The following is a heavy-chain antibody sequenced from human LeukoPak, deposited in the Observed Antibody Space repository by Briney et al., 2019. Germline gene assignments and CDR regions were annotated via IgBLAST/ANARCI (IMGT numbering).Heavy chain of an antibody. J-gene: IGHJ6*02. CDR1: GGSISSYY. Sequence: SETLSLTCTVSGGSISSYYWSWIRQPAGKGLEGIGRIYTSGSTNYNPSLKSRATMSVDTSKNQFSLKLSSVTAADTAVYYCARDAYYYGSGSDENYYYYGMDVWGQGTTVTVSS. V-gene: IGHV4-4*07. D-gene: IGHD3-10*01. CDR3: ARDAYYYGSGSDENYYYYGMDV. CDR2: IYTSGST.